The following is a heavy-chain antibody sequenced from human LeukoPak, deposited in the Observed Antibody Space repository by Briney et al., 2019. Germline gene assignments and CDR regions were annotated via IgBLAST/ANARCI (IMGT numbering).Heavy chain of an antibody. CDR2: INPNSGGT. V-gene: IGHV1-2*02. CDR1: GYTFTGYY. J-gene: IGHJ3*02. D-gene: IGHD3-10*02. Sequence: GASVKVSCKASGYTFTGYYIHWVRQAPGQGLEWMGWINPNSGGTNYAQKFQGRVTMTRDTSISTAYMELSRLRSDDTAVYYCALSSVRGVIIWLVRDAFDIWGQGTMVTVSS. CDR3: ALSSVRGVIIWLVRDAFDI.